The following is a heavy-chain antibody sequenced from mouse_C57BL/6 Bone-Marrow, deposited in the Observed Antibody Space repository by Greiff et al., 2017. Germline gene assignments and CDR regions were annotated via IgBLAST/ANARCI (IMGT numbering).Heavy chain of an antibody. CDR1: GYTFTSYG. Sequence: QVQLQQSGAELVKPGASVKLSCKASGYTFTSYGISWVKQRTGQGLEWIGEIYPRSGNTYYNEKFKGKDTLTADKSSSTAYMELRSLTSEDSAVYFCARNWYYFDYWGQGTTLTVSS. J-gene: IGHJ2*01. CDR2: IYPRSGNT. D-gene: IGHD4-1*01. CDR3: ARNWYYFDY. V-gene: IGHV1-81*01.